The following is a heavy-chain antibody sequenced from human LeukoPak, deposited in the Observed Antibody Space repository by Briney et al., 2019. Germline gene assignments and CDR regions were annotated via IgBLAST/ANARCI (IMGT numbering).Heavy chain of an antibody. CDR1: GSTFSSYS. Sequence: GGSLRLSCAASGSTFSSYSMNWVRQAPGKGLEWVSSISSSSSYIYYADSVKGRFTISRDNAKNSLYLQMNSLRAEDTAVYYCARDVEVGGYSYGYYCMDVWGQGTTVTVSS. J-gene: IGHJ6*02. D-gene: IGHD5-18*01. CDR2: ISSSSSYI. CDR3: ARDVEVGGYSYGYYCMDV. V-gene: IGHV3-21*01.